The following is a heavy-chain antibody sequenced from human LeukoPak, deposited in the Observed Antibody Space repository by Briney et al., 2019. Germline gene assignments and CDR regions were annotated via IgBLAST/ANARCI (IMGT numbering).Heavy chain of an antibody. CDR2: INHSGST. Sequence: SETPSLTCAVYGGSFSGYYWSWIRQPPGKGLEWIGEINHSGSTNYNPSLKSRVTISVDTSKNQFSLKLSSVTAADTAVYYCAGAAISLRYWGQGTLVTVSS. J-gene: IGHJ4*02. V-gene: IGHV4-34*01. D-gene: IGHD3-9*01. CDR1: GGSFSGYY. CDR3: AGAAISLRY.